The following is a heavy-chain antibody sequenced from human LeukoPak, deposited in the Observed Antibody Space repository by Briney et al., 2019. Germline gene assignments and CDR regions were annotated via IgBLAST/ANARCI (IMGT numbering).Heavy chain of an antibody. CDR1: GFTFNSYV. J-gene: IGHJ3*02. D-gene: IGHD2-15*01. CDR2: IWYDGSKT. CDR3: ARVRPLGSPYAFDI. V-gene: IGHV3-30*02. Sequence: GGSLRLSCAASGFTFNSYVMHWVRQAPGKGLEWVAFIWYDGSKTNFADSVKGRFTLSRDSSKNTLYVQMNSLRAEDTDVYYCARVRPLGSPYAFDIWGQGTMVTVSS.